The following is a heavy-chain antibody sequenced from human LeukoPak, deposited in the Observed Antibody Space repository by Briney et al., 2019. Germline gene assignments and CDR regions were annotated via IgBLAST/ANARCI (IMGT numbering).Heavy chain of an antibody. CDR3: ARDTGFGESDPYWFVP. Sequence: ASVKVSCKASGGTFSSYAISWVRQAPGQGLEWMGRIIPILGIANYAQKFQGRVTITADKSTSTAYMELSSLRSEDTAVYYCARDTGFGESDPYWFVPWGQGTLVTVSS. J-gene: IGHJ5*02. D-gene: IGHD3-10*01. CDR2: IIPILGIA. CDR1: GGTFSSYA. V-gene: IGHV1-69*04.